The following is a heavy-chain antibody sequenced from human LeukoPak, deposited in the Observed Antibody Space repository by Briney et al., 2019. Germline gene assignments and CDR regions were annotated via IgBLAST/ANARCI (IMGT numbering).Heavy chain of an antibody. J-gene: IGHJ6*02. CDR1: GFTVSSNY. Sequence: GGSLRLSCAASGFTVSSNYMSWVRQAPGKGLEWVAVIWYDGSNKYYADSVKGRFTISRDNSKNTLYLQMNSLRAEDTAVYYCARGVSYYGMDVWGQGTTVTVSS. V-gene: IGHV3-33*08. CDR3: ARGVSYYGMDV. CDR2: IWYDGSNK.